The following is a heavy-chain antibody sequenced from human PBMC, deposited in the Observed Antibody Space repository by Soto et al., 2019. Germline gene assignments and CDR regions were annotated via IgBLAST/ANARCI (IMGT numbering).Heavy chain of an antibody. V-gene: IGHV3-7*01. J-gene: IGHJ4*02. CDR2: IKEDGSDK. CDR1: GFTFSRYW. Sequence: EVRLVESGGGLVQPGGSLRLSCAASGFTFSRYWMSWVRQAPGKGREWVGNIKEDGSDKYYLDSVKGRFTISKDNAKNSVYLQLNSLRAEDTAVYYCARLGHLGEYNYGYGDFWGQGTLVTVSS. CDR3: ARLGHLGEYNYGYGDF. D-gene: IGHD5-18*01.